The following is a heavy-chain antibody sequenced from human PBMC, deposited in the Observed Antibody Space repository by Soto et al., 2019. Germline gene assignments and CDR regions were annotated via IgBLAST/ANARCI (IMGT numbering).Heavy chain of an antibody. CDR2: INHSGST. D-gene: IGHD3-10*01. CDR3: ARGCPYYYGSGSYRGYYYYYMDV. J-gene: IGHJ6*03. V-gene: IGHV4-34*01. Sequence: SETLSLTCAVYGGSFSGYYWSWIRQPPGKGLEWIGEINHSGSTNYNPSLKIRVTISVDTSKNQFSLKLSSVTAADTAVYYCARGCPYYYGSGSYRGYYYYYMDVWGKGTTVTVSS. CDR1: GGSFSGYY.